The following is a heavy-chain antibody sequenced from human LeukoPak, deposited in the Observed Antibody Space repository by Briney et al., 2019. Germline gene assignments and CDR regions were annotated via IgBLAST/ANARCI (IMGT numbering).Heavy chain of an antibody. J-gene: IGHJ4*02. Sequence: GGSLRLSCAASGFTFSSYEMNWVRQAPGKGLEWVANIKQDESEKYYVDSVKGRFTISRDNAKNSLYLQMNSLRAEDTAVYYCARGDGWIKRYWGQGALVTVSS. CDR2: IKQDESEK. D-gene: IGHD2-2*03. V-gene: IGHV3-7*01. CDR1: GFTFSSYE. CDR3: ARGDGWIKRY.